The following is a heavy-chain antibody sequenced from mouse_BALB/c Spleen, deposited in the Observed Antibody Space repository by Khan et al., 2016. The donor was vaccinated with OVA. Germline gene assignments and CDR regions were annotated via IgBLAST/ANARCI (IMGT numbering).Heavy chain of an antibody. D-gene: IGHD1-1*01. Sequence: EVELVESGGGLVKPGGSLKLSCAASGFTFSNYDMSWVRQTPEKRLEWVASISSGGNTYYPDSVKGRFTISRDNARKILYLHMSSLRSEDTAMYYCARGPYYGSSPCYFGYWGQGTTLTVS. CDR1: GFTFSNYD. J-gene: IGHJ2*01. CDR3: ARGPYYGSSPCYFGY. CDR2: ISSGGNT. V-gene: IGHV5-6-5*01.